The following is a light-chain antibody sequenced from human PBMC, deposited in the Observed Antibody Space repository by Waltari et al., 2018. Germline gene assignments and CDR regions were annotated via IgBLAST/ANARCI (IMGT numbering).Light chain of an antibody. Sequence: DIQMTQSPSTLSASVGDRVTITCRASQGLSSWLSWYQQKPGKAPKLLIYKASNLESGVPSRFSGSGSGTEFTLTISSLQPDDFAIYYCQQYNGYPTFGQGTKVEIK. CDR2: KAS. CDR1: QGLSSW. CDR3: QQYNGYPT. J-gene: IGKJ1*01. V-gene: IGKV1-5*03.